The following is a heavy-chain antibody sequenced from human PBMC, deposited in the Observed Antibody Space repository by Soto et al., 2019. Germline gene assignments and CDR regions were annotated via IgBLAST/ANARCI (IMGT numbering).Heavy chain of an antibody. CDR3: AREMATITEIDY. CDR2: ISWSNSTI. CDR1: GFSFNTYS. D-gene: IGHD5-12*01. V-gene: IGHV3-48*02. Sequence: GGSLRLSCAASGFSFNTYSMNWFRQAPGKGLEWVSYISWSNSTIYYADSVKGRFTISRDNAKNSLYLQMNSLTDEDTAVYYCAREMATITEIDYWGQGTLVTVS. J-gene: IGHJ4*02.